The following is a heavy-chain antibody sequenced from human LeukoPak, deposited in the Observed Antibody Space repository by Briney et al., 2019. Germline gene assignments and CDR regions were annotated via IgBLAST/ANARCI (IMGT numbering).Heavy chain of an antibody. V-gene: IGHV4-34*01. J-gene: IGHJ4*02. Sequence: NPSETLSLTCAVYGGSFSGYYWGWIRQPPGKGLGWIGEINHSGSISYNPSLKSRVTISLDTSKNQFSLKLSSVIAADTAVYYCAGGDYHGSESYANYWGQGTLVTVSS. CDR1: GGSFSGYY. D-gene: IGHD3-10*01. CDR2: INHSGSI. CDR3: AGGDYHGSESYANY.